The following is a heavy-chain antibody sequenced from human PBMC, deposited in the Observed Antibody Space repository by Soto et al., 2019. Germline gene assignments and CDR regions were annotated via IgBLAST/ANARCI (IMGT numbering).Heavy chain of an antibody. CDR2: IYHSGET. D-gene: IGHD3-10*01. J-gene: IGHJ4*02. CDR1: GGSISSGTYY. Sequence: QVQLQESGPGLVKPSQTLSLTCTVSGGSISSGTYYWTWIRQYPGKGLEWIGHIYHSGETSYNPSLNGRLTMSVDTSKNQFSLNLSPVTAADTAVYYCAREDYYGSGSYHDYLGQGTLVTVSS. CDR3: AREDYYGSGSYHDY. V-gene: IGHV4-31*03.